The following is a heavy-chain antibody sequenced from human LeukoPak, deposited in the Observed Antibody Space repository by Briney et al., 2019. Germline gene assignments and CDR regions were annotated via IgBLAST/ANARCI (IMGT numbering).Heavy chain of an antibody. V-gene: IGHV3-23*01. CDR3: AKEVSGAVEAFDI. D-gene: IGHD1-26*01. CDR2: ISGSGGST. CDR1: GFTFSNFA. J-gene: IGHJ3*02. Sequence: GGSLRLSCGASGFTFSNFAMTWVRQAPGRGLEWVSAISGSGGSTYYADSVKGRFTISRDNSKNTLCLQMNSLRAEDTAVYYCAKEVSGAVEAFDIWGQGTMVTVSS.